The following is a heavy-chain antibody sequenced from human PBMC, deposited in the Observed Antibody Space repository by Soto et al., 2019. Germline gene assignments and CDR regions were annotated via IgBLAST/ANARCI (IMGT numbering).Heavy chain of an antibody. CDR1: GGTFSSYA. J-gene: IGHJ3*02. CDR3: ARDLYYYDSSGYVRIAFDI. Sequence: SVKVSCKTSGGTFSSYAISWVRQAPGQGLEWMGGIIPIFGTANYAQKFQGRVTITADESTSTAYMELSSLRSEDTAVYYCARDLYYYDSSGYVRIAFDIWGQGTMVTVSS. V-gene: IGHV1-69*13. D-gene: IGHD3-22*01. CDR2: IIPIFGTA.